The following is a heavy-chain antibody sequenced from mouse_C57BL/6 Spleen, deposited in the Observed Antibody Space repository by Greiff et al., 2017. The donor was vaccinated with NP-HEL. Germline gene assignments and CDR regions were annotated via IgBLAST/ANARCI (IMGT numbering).Heavy chain of an antibody. Sequence: QVQLQQSGAELVKPGASVKLSCKASGYTFTSYWMQWVKQRPGQGLEWIGEIDPSDSYTNYNQKFKGKATLTVDTSSSTAYMQLSSLTSEDSAVYYCARRGNYGFDYWGQGTTLTVSS. D-gene: IGHD2-1*01. J-gene: IGHJ2*01. CDR3: ARRGNYGFDY. V-gene: IGHV1-50*01. CDR1: GYTFTSYW. CDR2: IDPSDSYT.